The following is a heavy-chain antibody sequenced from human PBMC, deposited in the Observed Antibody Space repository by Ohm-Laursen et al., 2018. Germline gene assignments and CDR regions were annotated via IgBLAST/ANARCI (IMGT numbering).Heavy chain of an antibody. Sequence: GASVKVSCKASGYTFTSYYMHWVRQAPGKGLEWMGIINPSGGTTSYAQKIQGRFTMTRDTSTTTVYMELSSLRSEDTAVYYCARGSSAYEYSDYYFDCWGQGTLVTVSS. CDR1: GYTFTSYY. CDR2: INPSGGTT. J-gene: IGHJ4*02. D-gene: IGHD4-11*01. V-gene: IGHV1-46*01. CDR3: ARGSSAYEYSDYYFDC.